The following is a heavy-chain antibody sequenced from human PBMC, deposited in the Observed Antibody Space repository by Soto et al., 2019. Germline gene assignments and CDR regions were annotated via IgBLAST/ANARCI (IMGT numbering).Heavy chain of an antibody. CDR1: GFTFSYHA. V-gene: IGHV3-30-3*01. CDR3: ARGTTTSAFSAMDV. D-gene: IGHD1-1*01. Sequence: QVQLVESGGGVVQPGRSLRLSCAASGFTFSYHALNWVRQAPGKGLEWVAVISYDGDNKYIAESVKGRFTISRDYFKTTVSPQMNSPRAEDTAMYFCARGTTTSAFSAMDVWGQGTTVTVSS. CDR2: ISYDGDNK. J-gene: IGHJ6*02.